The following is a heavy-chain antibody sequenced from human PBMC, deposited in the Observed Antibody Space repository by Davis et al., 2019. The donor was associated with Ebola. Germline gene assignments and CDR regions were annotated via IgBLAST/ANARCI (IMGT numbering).Heavy chain of an antibody. Sequence: GESLKISCAASGFTFSSYSMNWVRQAPGKGLEWVSYISSSSSTIYYADSVKGRFTISRDNAKNSLYLQMNSLRVEDTAVYYCAKSPRRWWTTYYYYGMDVWGQGTTVTVSS. CDR2: ISSSSSTI. CDR1: GFTFSSYS. CDR3: AKSPRRWWTTYYYYGMDV. D-gene: IGHD2-15*01. V-gene: IGHV3-48*04. J-gene: IGHJ6*02.